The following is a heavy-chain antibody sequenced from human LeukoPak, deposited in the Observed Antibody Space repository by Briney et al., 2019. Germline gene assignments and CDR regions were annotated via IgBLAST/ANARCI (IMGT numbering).Heavy chain of an antibody. CDR2: IYWDNDR. D-gene: IGHD2-8*02. J-gene: IGHJ4*02. Sequence: ESGPTLVNPTQTLTLTCTFSGFSLSTSGVGVGWIRQPPGKALECLALIYWDNDRRYSPSLRSRLTITKDTSKNQVVLTMTNMDPLDTATYYCAHRVFQGGYWVSGKFDYWGQGTPVTVSS. CDR3: AHRVFQGGYWVSGKFDY. V-gene: IGHV2-5*02. CDR1: GFSLSTSGVG.